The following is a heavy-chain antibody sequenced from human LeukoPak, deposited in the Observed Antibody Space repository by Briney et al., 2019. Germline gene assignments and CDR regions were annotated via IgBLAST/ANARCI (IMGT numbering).Heavy chain of an antibody. Sequence: ASVKVSCKASGYTFTSYYMHWVRQAPGQGLEWMGIINPSGGSTSYAQKFQGRVTMTRDMSTSTVYMELSSLRSEDTAAYYCARGPVNGYSSGWYTSWGQGTLVTVSS. CDR3: ARGPVNGYSSGWYTS. V-gene: IGHV1-46*01. CDR2: INPSGGST. J-gene: IGHJ5*02. CDR1: GYTFTSYY. D-gene: IGHD6-19*01.